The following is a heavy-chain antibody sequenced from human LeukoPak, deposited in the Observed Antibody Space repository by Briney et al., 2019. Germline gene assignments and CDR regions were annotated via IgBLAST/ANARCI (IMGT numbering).Heavy chain of an antibody. V-gene: IGHV4-59*01. CDR3: ARGGVGGYSYGSQDWFDP. D-gene: IGHD5-18*01. J-gene: IGHJ5*02. Sequence: SETLSLTCTVSGGSISSYYWSWIRQPPGKGLEWIGYIYYSGSTNYNPSLKSRVTISVDTSKNQFPLKLSSVTAADTAVYYCARGGVGGYSYGSQDWFDPWDQGTLVTVSS. CDR1: GGSISSYY. CDR2: IYYSGST.